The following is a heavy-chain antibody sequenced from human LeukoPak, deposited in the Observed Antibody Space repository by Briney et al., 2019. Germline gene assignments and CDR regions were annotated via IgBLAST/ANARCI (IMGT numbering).Heavy chain of an antibody. CDR3: ARVEQQWLVHFDY. CDR2: INSDGSRT. V-gene: IGHV3-74*01. CDR1: GFTFSSYW. Sequence: PGGSRRLSCAASGFTFSSYWMHWVRQAPGKGLVWVSSINSDGSRTSYADSVKGRFTISRDNAKNTLYLQMNSLRAEDTAVYYCARVEQQWLVHFDYWGQGTLVTVSS. D-gene: IGHD6-19*01. J-gene: IGHJ4*02.